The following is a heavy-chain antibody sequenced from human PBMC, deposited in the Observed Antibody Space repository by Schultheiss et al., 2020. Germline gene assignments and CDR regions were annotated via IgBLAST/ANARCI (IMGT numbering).Heavy chain of an antibody. D-gene: IGHD6-6*01. J-gene: IGHJ5*02. V-gene: IGHV4-59*01. CDR3: ARGDSMAASANL. CDR2: IYYSGST. CDR1: GGSISSYY. Sequence: SETLSLTCTVSGGSISSYYWSWIRQHPGKGLEWIGYIYYSGSTYYNPSLKSRVTISVDTSKNQFSLRLTSVTAADTAVYYCARGDSMAASANLWGQGTLVTVSS.